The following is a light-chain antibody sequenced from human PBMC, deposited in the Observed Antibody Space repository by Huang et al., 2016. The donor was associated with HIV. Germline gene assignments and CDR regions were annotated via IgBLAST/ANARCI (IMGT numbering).Light chain of an antibody. J-gene: IGKJ2*01. CDR2: DTS. CDR3: QQPGS. V-gene: IGKV3-11*01. Sequence: EIVLTQSPATLSLSPGERATLSCRASQSVGGYLAWYQQKPGQAPRLLSYDTSTRAPGIPARFSGSGSETDFTLTISSLEPEDFAVYYCQQPGSFGQGTKVDIK. CDR1: QSVGGY.